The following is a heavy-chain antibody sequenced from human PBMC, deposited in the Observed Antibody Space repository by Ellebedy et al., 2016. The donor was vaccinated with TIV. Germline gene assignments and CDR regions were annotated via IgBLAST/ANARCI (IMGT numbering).Heavy chain of an antibody. CDR2: IFYTWST. Sequence: MPSETLSLTCTVSGGSVSSDNYYWNWFRRHPGKGLEWTGYIFYTWSTYYNPSLKSLVPLSADTSKNQFFLRLSSVTAADTAVYYCARGVAVAGTFYFDYWGQGTLVTVSS. CDR1: GGSVSSDNYY. D-gene: IGHD6-19*01. V-gene: IGHV4-31*01. CDR3: ARGVAVAGTFYFDY. J-gene: IGHJ4*02.